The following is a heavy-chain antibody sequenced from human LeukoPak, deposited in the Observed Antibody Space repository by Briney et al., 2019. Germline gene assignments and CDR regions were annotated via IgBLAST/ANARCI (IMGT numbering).Heavy chain of an antibody. J-gene: IGHJ4*02. Sequence: PGGSLRLSCAASRFTFDEYGMSWVRQTAGKGLEWVSGINWNGRSIGYADSVKGRFTISRDNAKNSLYLQMNSLRAEDTALYYCARCRHSYDSSGFPHYWGQGTLVTVSS. CDR2: INWNGRSI. CDR1: RFTFDEYG. V-gene: IGHV3-20*04. D-gene: IGHD3-22*01. CDR3: ARCRHSYDSSGFPHY.